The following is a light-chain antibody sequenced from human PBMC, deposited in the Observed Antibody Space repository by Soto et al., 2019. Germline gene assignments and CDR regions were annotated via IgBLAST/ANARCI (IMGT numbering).Light chain of an antibody. CDR1: QSIGST. CDR3: QQYHNWPFA. J-gene: IGKJ3*01. CDR2: DAS. V-gene: IGKV3-15*01. Sequence: EIVMTQSPATLSVSPGERATLSCRASQSIGSTLAWYQQKPGQAPRLLIYDASTRATGIPVRFSGSGSGTEFTLTINSLQSEDFTVYYCQQYHNWPFAFGPGTKVDIK.